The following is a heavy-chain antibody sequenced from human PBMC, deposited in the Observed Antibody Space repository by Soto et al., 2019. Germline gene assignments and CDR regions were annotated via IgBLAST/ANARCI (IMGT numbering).Heavy chain of an antibody. Sequence: GGSLRLSCAASGFTFSSYSMNWVRQAPGKGLEWVSSISSSSSYIYYADSVKGRFTISRDNAKNSLYLQMNSLRAEDTAVYYWASQEQYSSSSGYFDYWGQGTLVTVSS. J-gene: IGHJ4*02. CDR2: ISSSSSYI. CDR1: GFTFSSYS. CDR3: ASQEQYSSSSGYFDY. V-gene: IGHV3-21*01. D-gene: IGHD6-6*01.